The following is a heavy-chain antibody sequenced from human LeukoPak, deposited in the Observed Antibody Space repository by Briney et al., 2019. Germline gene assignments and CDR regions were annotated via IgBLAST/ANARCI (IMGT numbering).Heavy chain of an antibody. D-gene: IGHD4-17*01. V-gene: IGHV3-48*02. Sequence: PGGSLRLSCAASGFTFSSFEMNWVRQAPGKGLEWVSYISSSSSTIYYADSVKGRFTISRDNAKNSLYLQMNSLRDEDTAVYYCAGTTVANLDYWGQGTLVTVSS. CDR1: GFTFSSFE. CDR2: ISSSSSTI. CDR3: AGTTVANLDY. J-gene: IGHJ4*02.